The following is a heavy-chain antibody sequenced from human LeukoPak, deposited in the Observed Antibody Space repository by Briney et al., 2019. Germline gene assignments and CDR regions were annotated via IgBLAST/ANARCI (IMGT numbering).Heavy chain of an antibody. D-gene: IGHD3-10*01. CDR3: ASTPWFRELYFDY. Sequence: SETLSLTCTVSGGSISSSSYYWGWIRQPPGKGLEWIGSIYYSGSTYYNPSLKSRVTISVDTSKNQFSLKLSSVTAADTAVYYCASTPWFRELYFDYWGQGTLVTVSS. J-gene: IGHJ4*02. CDR1: GGSISSSSYY. V-gene: IGHV4-39*01. CDR2: IYYSGST.